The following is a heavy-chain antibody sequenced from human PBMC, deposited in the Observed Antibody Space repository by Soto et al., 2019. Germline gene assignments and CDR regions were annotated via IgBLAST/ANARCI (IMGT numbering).Heavy chain of an antibody. Sequence: QVQLEQSGGEVKQPGSSVRVSCKTSGGTFSTYAINWVRQAPGQGLEWMGAIIPLFGTADYSQKIQGRVTITADESTSTAYMVLSSLRFDDTAVYFCARPKGTYSSGYYYFDFWGQGTLVTVSS. CDR1: GGTFSTYA. CDR2: IIPLFGTA. V-gene: IGHV1-69*01. J-gene: IGHJ4*02. D-gene: IGHD6-19*01. CDR3: ARPKGTYSSGYYYFDF.